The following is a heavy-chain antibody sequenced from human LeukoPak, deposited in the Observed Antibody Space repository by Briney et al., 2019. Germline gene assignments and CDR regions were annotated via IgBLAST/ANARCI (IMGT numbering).Heavy chain of an antibody. CDR2: ISYSGST. CDR3: SRESGPFSPFGF. V-gene: IGHV4-59*01. Sequence: SETLSLTCTVSGGSISSYYWNWIRQPPGKGLEWIGYISYSGSTNYNSSLKSRVTISVDTSKNQLSLKLSSVTAADTAVYYCSRESGPFSPFGFWGQGTLVSVHS. J-gene: IGHJ4*02. D-gene: IGHD1-26*01. CDR1: GGSISSYY.